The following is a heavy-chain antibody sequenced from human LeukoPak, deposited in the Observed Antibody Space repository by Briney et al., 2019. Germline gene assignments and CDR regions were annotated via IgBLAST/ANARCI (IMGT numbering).Heavy chain of an antibody. CDR2: INPNSGGT. CDR3: ARDRSGYAQRGYFDY. Sequence: ASVKVSCKASGYTFTGYYMHWVRQAPGQGLEWMGRINPNSGGTNYAQKFQGRVTMTRDTSISTAYMELSRRRSDDTAVYYRARDRSGYAQRGYFDYWGQGTLVTVSS. D-gene: IGHD5-12*01. J-gene: IGHJ4*02. V-gene: IGHV1-2*06. CDR1: GYTFTGYY.